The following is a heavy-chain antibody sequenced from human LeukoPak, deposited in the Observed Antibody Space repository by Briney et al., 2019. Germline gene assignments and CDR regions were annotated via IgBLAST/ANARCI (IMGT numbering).Heavy chain of an antibody. CDR3: ARGRYSYGRTFDY. V-gene: IGHV4-59*11. J-gene: IGHJ4*02. CDR2: IYYSGST. CDR1: GGSISSHY. D-gene: IGHD5-18*01. Sequence: PSETLSLTCTVSGGSISSHYWSWIRQPPGKGLEWIGYIYYSGSTNYNPSLKSRVTISEDTSKNQFSLKLSSVTAADTAVYYCARGRYSYGRTFDYWGQGTLVTVSS.